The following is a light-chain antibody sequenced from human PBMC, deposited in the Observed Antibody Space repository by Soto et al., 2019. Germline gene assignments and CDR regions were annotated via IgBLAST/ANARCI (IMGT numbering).Light chain of an antibody. Sequence: QSALTQPPSASGSPGQSVTISCTGTSSDVGGYSSVSWYQQHPGKAPKVMIYEVSKRPSGVPDRFSGSKSGNTASLTVSGLQAEDEAYYYCSSYAGNNNVVFGVGTKLTVL. V-gene: IGLV2-8*01. CDR2: EVS. J-gene: IGLJ2*01. CDR1: SSDVGGYSS. CDR3: SSYAGNNNVV.